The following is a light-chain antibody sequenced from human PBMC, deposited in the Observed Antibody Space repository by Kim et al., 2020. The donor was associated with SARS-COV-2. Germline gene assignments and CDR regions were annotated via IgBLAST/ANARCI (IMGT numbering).Light chain of an antibody. CDR2: QDS. J-gene: IGLJ2*01. Sequence: SYELTQPPAVSVSPGQTASITCSGDKLGDKYACWYQQKPSQSPVLVIYQDSKRPSGIPERFSGSNSGNTATLTISGTQAMDEADYYCQAWDSSTVVFGVGPQLTVL. CDR1: KLGDKY. CDR3: QAWDSSTVV. V-gene: IGLV3-1*01.